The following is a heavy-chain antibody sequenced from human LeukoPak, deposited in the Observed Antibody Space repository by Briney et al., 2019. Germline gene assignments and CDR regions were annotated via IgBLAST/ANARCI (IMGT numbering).Heavy chain of an antibody. J-gene: IGHJ4*02. CDR3: ARDGGQGSGWSTIDY. D-gene: IGHD6-19*01. CDR2: IFYNGET. CDR1: GGSVSSGSYF. V-gene: IGHV4-61*01. Sequence: SQTLSLTCTVSGGSVSSGSYFWSWIRQPPGKGLEWIGYIFYNGETNYNPSLKSRLTLSVDASKNQFSLKLSSVTAADTAVYYCARDGGQGSGWSTIDYWGQGTLVTVSS.